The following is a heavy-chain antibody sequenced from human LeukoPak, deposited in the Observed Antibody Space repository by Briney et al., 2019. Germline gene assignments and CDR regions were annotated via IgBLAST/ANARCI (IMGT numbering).Heavy chain of an antibody. CDR3: ARGTNYRIVVVPAAYGDYYYGMDV. Sequence: ASVKVSCKASGYTFTGYYMHWVRQAPGQGLEWMGWINPNSGGTNYAQKFQGRVTMTRDTSISTAYMELSRLRSDDTAVYYCARGTNYRIVVVPAAYGDYYYGMDVWGQGTTVTVSS. CDR1: GYTFTGYY. J-gene: IGHJ6*02. V-gene: IGHV1-2*02. D-gene: IGHD2-2*01. CDR2: INPNSGGT.